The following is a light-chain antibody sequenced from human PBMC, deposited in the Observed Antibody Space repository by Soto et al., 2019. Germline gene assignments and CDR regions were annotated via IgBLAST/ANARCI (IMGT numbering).Light chain of an antibody. Sequence: IQLTQSPSSLSASVGDRVTITCRASQSISSWLAWYQQKPGKAPKLLIFDASSLESGTPSRSSGRRSGTQFTLTINGLQPDDFATYYCQQYDNYKPLTFGGGTKVDIK. CDR1: QSISSW. V-gene: IGKV1-5*01. J-gene: IGKJ4*01. CDR3: QQYDNYKPLT. CDR2: DAS.